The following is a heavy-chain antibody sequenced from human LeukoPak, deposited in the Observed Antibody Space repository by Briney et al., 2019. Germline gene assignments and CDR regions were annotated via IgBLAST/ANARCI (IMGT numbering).Heavy chain of an antibody. D-gene: IGHD3-22*01. CDR1: GFTFSSYG. CDR3: AGDISYYYDSPDY. CDR2: IWYDGSNK. V-gene: IGHV3-33*01. J-gene: IGHJ4*02. Sequence: GGSLRLSCAASGFTFSSYGMHWVRQAPGKGLEWVAVIWYDGSNKYYADSVKGRFTISRDNSKNTLYLQMNSLRAEDTAVYYCAGDISYYYDSPDYWGQGTLVTVSS.